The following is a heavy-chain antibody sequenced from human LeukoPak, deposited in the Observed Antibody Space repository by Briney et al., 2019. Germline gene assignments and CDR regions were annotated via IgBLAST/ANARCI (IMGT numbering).Heavy chain of an antibody. J-gene: IGHJ3*02. CDR1: GGSFSGYY. Sequence: SETLSLTCAVYGGSFSGYYWSWIRQPPGKGLEWIGEINHSGSTNYNPSLKSRVTISVDTSKNQFSLKLSSVTAADTAVYYCARGESGWYFAFDIWGQGTMVTVSS. V-gene: IGHV4-34*01. CDR3: ARGESGWYFAFDI. CDR2: INHSGST. D-gene: IGHD6-19*01.